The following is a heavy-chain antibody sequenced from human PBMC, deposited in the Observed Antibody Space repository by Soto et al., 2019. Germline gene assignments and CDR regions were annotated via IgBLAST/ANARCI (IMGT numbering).Heavy chain of an antibody. CDR1: GYTFTSYG. CDR3: ARVYCSGSPDVYNWFDP. D-gene: IGHD3-10*01. V-gene: IGHV1-18*01. J-gene: IGHJ5*02. Sequence: QVQLVQSGAEVKKPGASVKVSCKASGYTFTSYGISWVRQAPGQGLELMGWISAYNGNTNYAQKLQGRVTMTTDTSTSTAYMELRSLRSDDTAVYYCARVYCSGSPDVYNWFDPWGQGTLVTVSS. CDR2: ISAYNGNT.